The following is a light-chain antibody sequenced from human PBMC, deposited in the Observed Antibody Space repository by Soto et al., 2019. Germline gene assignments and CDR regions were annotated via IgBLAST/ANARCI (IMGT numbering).Light chain of an antibody. CDR1: QSVSGSD. J-gene: IGKJ1*01. Sequence: EVVLTHSPCTLSLSPGSRSTLSCRASQSVSGSDLAWYQQKPGQAPRLLISGVSNRATGTPERFSGSGSGTDFTLTISSLEPEDFAVFYCHQYGISTPTFGPGTKVDIK. V-gene: IGKV3-20*01. CDR2: GVS. CDR3: HQYGISTPT.